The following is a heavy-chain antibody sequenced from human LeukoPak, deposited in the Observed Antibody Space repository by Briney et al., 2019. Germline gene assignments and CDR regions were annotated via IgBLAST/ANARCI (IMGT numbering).Heavy chain of an antibody. CDR3: ARAPVTVVTGNWFDP. CDR1: GYTFTSYG. CDR2: ISAYNGNT. V-gene: IGHV1-18*04. Sequence: ASVKVSCKAVGYTFTSYGISWVRQAPGQGLEWMGWISAYNGNTNYAQKLQGRVTMTTDTSTSTAYMELRSLRSDDTAVYYCARAPVTVVTGNWFDPWGQGTLVTVSS. D-gene: IGHD4-23*01. J-gene: IGHJ5*02.